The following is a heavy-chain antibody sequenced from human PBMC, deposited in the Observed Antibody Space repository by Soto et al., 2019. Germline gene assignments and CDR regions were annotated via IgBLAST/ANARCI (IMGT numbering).Heavy chain of an antibody. J-gene: IGHJ4*02. Sequence: GGSLRLSCAASGFTFDDYTMHWVRQAPGKGLEWVSLISWDGGSTYYADSVKGRFTISRDNSKNSLYLQMNSLRTEDTALYYFAKVKYSGIASAGPFDYWGQGTLVTVSS. CDR1: GFTFDDYT. CDR3: AKVKYSGIASAGPFDY. V-gene: IGHV3-43*01. D-gene: IGHD6-13*01. CDR2: ISWDGGST.